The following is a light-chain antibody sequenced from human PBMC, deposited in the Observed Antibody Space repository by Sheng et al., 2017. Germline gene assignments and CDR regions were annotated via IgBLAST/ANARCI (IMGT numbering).Light chain of an antibody. Sequence: EIVLTQSPGTLSLSPGERASLSCRASQSVNSRYLAWYQQKPGRAPRLLIYGASSRATGIPDRFSGSGSGTDFTLSISRLEPEDFAVYYCQQYGSSLWTFGRG. CDR2: GAS. V-gene: IGKV3-20*01. CDR3: QQYGSSLWT. CDR1: QSVNSRY. J-gene: IGKJ1*01.